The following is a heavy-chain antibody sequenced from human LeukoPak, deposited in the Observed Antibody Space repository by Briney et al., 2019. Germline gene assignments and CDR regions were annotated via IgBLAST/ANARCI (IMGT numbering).Heavy chain of an antibody. CDR1: GFTFSSYG. CDR3: ARGREMATILVFDY. J-gene: IGHJ4*02. CDR2: IWYDGSNK. D-gene: IGHD5-24*01. V-gene: IGHV3-33*01. Sequence: PGGSLRLSCAASGFTFSSYGMHWVRQAPGKGLEWVAVIWYDGSNKYYADSVKGRFTISRDNSKNTLYLQMNSLRAEDTAVYYCARGREMATILVFDYWGQGTLVTVSS.